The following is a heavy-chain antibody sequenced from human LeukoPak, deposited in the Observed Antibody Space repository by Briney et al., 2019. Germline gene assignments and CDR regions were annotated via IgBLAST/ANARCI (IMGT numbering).Heavy chain of an antibody. CDR2: ITSSSSYMY. J-gene: IGHJ3*01. CDR3: VRDQGYCTSASCRGDAFDV. CDR1: GFTFSTYS. Sequence: GGSLRLSCAASGFTFSTYSMNWVRQAPGKGLEWVSSITSSSSYMYYYADSVKGRFTISRDNAKNSLSLQMHSLRDEDTAVYYCVRDQGYCTSASCRGDAFDVWGQGSMVSVSS. D-gene: IGHD2-2*01. V-gene: IGHV3-21*06.